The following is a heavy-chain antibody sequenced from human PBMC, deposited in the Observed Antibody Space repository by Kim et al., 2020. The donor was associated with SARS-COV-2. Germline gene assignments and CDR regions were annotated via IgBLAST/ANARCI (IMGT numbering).Heavy chain of an antibody. Sequence: TIYYADSVKGRFTISRDNAKNSLYLQMNSLRDEDTAVYYCARDVPHWFDPWGQGTLVTVSS. V-gene: IGHV3-48*02. CDR2: TI. CDR3: ARDVPHWFDP. J-gene: IGHJ5*02.